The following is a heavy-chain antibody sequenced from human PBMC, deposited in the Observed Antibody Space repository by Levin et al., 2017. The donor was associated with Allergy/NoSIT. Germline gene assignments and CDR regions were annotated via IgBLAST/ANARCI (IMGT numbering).Heavy chain of an antibody. Sequence: GESLKISCAASGFTFSSFCIHWVRQAPGKGLEWVALIWYDGSNKYYADSVKGRFTISRDNPKNTLYLQVNSLRAEDTAVYYFARGSADGTYHYYYYVDGWGKGTTVTVSS. D-gene: IGHD6-13*01. CDR3: ARGSADGTYHYYYYVDG. J-gene: IGHJ6*03. CDR1: GFTFSSFC. V-gene: IGHV3-33*01. CDR2: IWYDGSNK.